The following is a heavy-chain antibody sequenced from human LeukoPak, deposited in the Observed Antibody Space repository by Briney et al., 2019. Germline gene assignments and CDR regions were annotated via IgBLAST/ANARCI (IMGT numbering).Heavy chain of an antibody. CDR2: LSYDGSNE. J-gene: IGHJ4*02. CDR1: GFPFSSYG. V-gene: IGHV3-30*03. CDR3: ARGSGNSYGVFDY. D-gene: IGHD5-18*01. Sequence: GGSLRLSCAASGFPFSSYGMHWVRQAPGKGLEWVAVLSYDGSNEYYADSVKGRFTISRDNSKNTVSLQMNSLTAEDTAVYYCARGSGNSYGVFDYWGQGTLVTVSS.